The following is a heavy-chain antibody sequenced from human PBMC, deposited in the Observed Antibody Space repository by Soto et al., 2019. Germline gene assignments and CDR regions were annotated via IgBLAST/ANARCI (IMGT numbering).Heavy chain of an antibody. CDR1: GFTFSSYS. Sequence: GGSLRLSCAASGFTFSSYSMNWVRQAPGKGLEWVSSISSSSSYIYYADSVKGRFTISRDNAKNSLYLQMNSLRAEDTAVDYCARAAGDRITIFGVVDYYFDYWGQGTLVTVSS. V-gene: IGHV3-21*01. CDR2: ISSSSSYI. CDR3: ARAAGDRITIFGVVDYYFDY. D-gene: IGHD3-3*01. J-gene: IGHJ4*02.